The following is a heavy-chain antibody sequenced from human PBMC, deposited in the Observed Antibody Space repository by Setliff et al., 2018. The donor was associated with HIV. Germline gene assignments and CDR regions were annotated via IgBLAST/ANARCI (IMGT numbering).Heavy chain of an antibody. CDR1: GYRFTGFA. CDR3: ARSLREYSYGSPDY. CDR2: INAGTGNT. Sequence: ASVNVSCKAPGYRFTGFAIHWVRQAPGQRFEWMGWINAGTGNTKYSQKFQDRVTISRDIHANTAYMELSSLRSEDTAIYYCARSLREYSYGSPDYWGPGTLVTVSS. V-gene: IGHV1-3*01. D-gene: IGHD5-18*01. J-gene: IGHJ4*02.